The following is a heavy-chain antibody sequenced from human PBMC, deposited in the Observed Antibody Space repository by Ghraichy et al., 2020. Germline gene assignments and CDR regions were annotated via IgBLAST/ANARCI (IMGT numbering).Heavy chain of an antibody. CDR3: TREGEYYGGGYGMDV. V-gene: IGHV3-49*03. D-gene: IGHD4-23*01. J-gene: IGHJ6*02. CDR1: GFTFGDYA. Sequence: GGSLRLSCTASGFTFGDYAMSWFRQAPGKGLEWVGFIRSKAYGGTTEYAASVKGRFTISRDDSKSIAYLQMNSLKTEDTAVYYCTREGEYYGGGYGMDVWGQGTTVTVSS. CDR2: IRSKAYGGTT.